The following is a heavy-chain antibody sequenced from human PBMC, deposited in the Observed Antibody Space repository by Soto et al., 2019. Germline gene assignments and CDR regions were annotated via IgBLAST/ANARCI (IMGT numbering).Heavy chain of an antibody. CDR1: GSTFTDFT. Sequence: PGGSLRLSCAGSGSTFTDFTMTWVRQAPGKGLEWVSAISGDGLSTYYAGSVKGRFTISRDNSKTTLYLQMNSLRAEDTAVYYCARRPDAFDLWGRGTRVTVSS. V-gene: IGHV3-23*01. CDR2: ISGDGLST. J-gene: IGHJ3*01. CDR3: ARRPDAFDL.